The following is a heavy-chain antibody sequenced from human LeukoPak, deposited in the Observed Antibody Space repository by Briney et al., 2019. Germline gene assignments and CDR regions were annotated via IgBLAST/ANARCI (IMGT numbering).Heavy chain of an antibody. CDR1: GGSISSYY. Sequence: SETLSLTCTVSGGSISSYYWSWIRQPPGKGLEWIGRIYTSGSTNYNPSLKSRVTMSVDTSKNQFSLKLSSVTAADTAVYYCARDSAYYYDSSGYYPAFDIWGQGTMVTVSS. D-gene: IGHD3-22*01. V-gene: IGHV4-4*07. J-gene: IGHJ3*02. CDR3: ARDSAYYYDSSGYYPAFDI. CDR2: IYTSGST.